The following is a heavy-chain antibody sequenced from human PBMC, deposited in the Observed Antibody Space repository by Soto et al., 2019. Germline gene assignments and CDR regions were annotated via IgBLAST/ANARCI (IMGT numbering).Heavy chain of an antibody. Sequence: GESLKISCKGSGYSFTSDWIVWVRQMPGKGLEWMGSIYPGDSDTRYSPSLQGQVTISADKSITTAYLQWNSLKASDTAMYFCARHKGYCDSTSCYGMDVWGQGAKVTVSS. CDR3: ARHKGYCDSTSCYGMDV. D-gene: IGHD2-15*01. J-gene: IGHJ6*02. CDR2: IYPGDSDT. V-gene: IGHV5-51*01. CDR1: GYSFTSDW.